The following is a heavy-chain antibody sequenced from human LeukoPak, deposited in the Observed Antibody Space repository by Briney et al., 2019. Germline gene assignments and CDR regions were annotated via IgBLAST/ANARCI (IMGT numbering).Heavy chain of an antibody. J-gene: IGHJ5*02. Sequence: GASVKVSCTASGYTFTSYGISWVRQAPGQGLEWMGWTSAYNGNTNYAQKLQGRVTMTTDTSTSTAYMELRSLRSDDTAVYYCARERGGSNWVVVPAARGCWFDPWGQGTLVTVSS. CDR3: ARERGGSNWVVVPAARGCWFDP. CDR1: GYTFTSYG. D-gene: IGHD2-2*01. V-gene: IGHV1-18*01. CDR2: TSAYNGNT.